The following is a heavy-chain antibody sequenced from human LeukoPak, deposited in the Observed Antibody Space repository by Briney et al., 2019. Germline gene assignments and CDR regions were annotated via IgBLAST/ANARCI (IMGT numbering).Heavy chain of an antibody. V-gene: IGHV4-61*08. CDR3: ARGYYDILTGSSGPSFDY. CDR2: IYYSGST. Sequence: PSETLSLTCTVSGASIRSGDYYWSWIRQPPGTGLEWIGYIYYSGSTNYNPSLKSRVTISVDTSKNQFSLKLSSVTAADTAVYYCARGYYDILTGSSGPSFDYWGQGTLVTVSS. D-gene: IGHD3-9*01. J-gene: IGHJ4*02. CDR1: GASIRSGDYY.